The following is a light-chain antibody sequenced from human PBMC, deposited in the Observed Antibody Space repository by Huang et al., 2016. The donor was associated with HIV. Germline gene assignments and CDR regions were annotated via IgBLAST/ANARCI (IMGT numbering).Light chain of an antibody. CDR2: AAS. Sequence: DIQMTQSPSSVSASVGDRVTITCRASQGNSSWLAWYQQNPGKAPKLLIYAASTLQSGVPSRFSGSGSGTDFTLTISSLQPEDFATYYCQQANSFPRSITFGQGTRLEIK. CDR1: QGNSSW. J-gene: IGKJ5*01. V-gene: IGKV1-12*01. CDR3: QQANSFPRSIT.